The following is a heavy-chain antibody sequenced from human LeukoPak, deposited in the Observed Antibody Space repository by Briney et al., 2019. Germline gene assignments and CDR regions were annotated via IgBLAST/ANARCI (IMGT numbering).Heavy chain of an antibody. V-gene: IGHV4-39*07. Sequence: SETLSLTCTVSGGSISSSSYYWGWIRQPPGKGLEWIGSIYYSGSTLYNPSLKSRVTISVDTSKTQFSLNLSSVTAADTAVYYCARDTGSSSGGGSGMDVWGKGATVTVSS. CDR1: GGSISSSSYY. J-gene: IGHJ6*04. CDR3: ARDTGSSSGGGSGMDV. D-gene: IGHD6-13*01. CDR2: IYYSGST.